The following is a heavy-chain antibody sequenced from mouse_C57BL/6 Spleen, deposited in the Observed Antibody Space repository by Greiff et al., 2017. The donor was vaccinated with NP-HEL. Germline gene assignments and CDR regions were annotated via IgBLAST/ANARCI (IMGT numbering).Heavy chain of an antibody. Sequence: QVHVKQSGAELVKPGASVKMSCKASGYTFTSYWITWVKQRPGQGLEWIGDIYPGSGSTNYNEKFKSKATLTVDTSSSTAYMQLSSLTSEDSAVYYCASRSPYAMDYWGQGTSVTVSS. CDR3: ASRSPYAMDY. V-gene: IGHV1-55*01. J-gene: IGHJ4*01. CDR1: GYTFTSYW. CDR2: IYPGSGST.